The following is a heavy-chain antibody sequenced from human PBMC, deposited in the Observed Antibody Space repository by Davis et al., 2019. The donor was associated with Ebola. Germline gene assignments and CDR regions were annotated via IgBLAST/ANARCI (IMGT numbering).Heavy chain of an antibody. CDR3: ATHRYP. CDR2: ISSDSDFT. D-gene: IGHD2-2*01. CDR1: GILFSEYY. J-gene: IGHJ5*02. Sequence: PGGSLRLPCEASGILFSEYYMSWIRQIPGKGLEWISLISSDSDFTKYGDAVKGRFTISRDNAKRSLFLQMNNLRAEDTAIYYCATHRYPWGQGSLVTVSS. V-gene: IGHV3-11*06.